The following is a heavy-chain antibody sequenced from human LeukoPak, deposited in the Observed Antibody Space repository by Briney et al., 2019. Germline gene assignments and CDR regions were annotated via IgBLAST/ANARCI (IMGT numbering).Heavy chain of an antibody. CDR3: AREGGSLGDTAMVLDY. Sequence: GASVKVSCKASGGTFSSYAISWVRQAPGQGLEWMGGIIPIFGTANYAQKFQGRVTITADESTSTAYMELSSLRSEDTAVYYCAREGGSLGDTAMVLDYWGQGTLVTVSS. J-gene: IGHJ4*02. D-gene: IGHD5-18*01. V-gene: IGHV1-69*13. CDR1: GGTFSSYA. CDR2: IIPIFGTA.